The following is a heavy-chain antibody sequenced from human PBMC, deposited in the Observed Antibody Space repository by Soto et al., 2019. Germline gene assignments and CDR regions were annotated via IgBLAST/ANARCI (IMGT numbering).Heavy chain of an antibody. V-gene: IGHV1-18*01. CDR2: ISAYNGNT. CDR1: GYTFTSYG. CDR3: ARVDALEWLLGYYFDP. Sequence: ASVKVSCKASGYTFTSYGISWVRQAPGQGLEWMGWISAYNGNTNYAQKLQGRVTMTTDTSTSTAYMELRSLRSDDTAVYYCARVDALEWLLGYYFDPWGQGTPVTVSS. D-gene: IGHD3-3*01. J-gene: IGHJ5*02.